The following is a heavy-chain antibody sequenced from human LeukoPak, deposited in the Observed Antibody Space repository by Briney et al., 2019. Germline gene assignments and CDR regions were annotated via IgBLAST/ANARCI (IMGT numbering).Heavy chain of an antibody. V-gene: IGHV3-48*04. CDR3: ASDDSYFDY. J-gene: IGHJ4*02. D-gene: IGHD2-21*02. CDR1: GFNFSGSA. Sequence: GGSLRLSCAASGFNFSGSAMSWVRQAPGKGLEWVSYISSSSSTIYYADSVKGRFTISRGNAKNSLYLQMNSLRAEDTAVYYCASDDSYFDYWGQGTLVTVSS. CDR2: ISSSSSTI.